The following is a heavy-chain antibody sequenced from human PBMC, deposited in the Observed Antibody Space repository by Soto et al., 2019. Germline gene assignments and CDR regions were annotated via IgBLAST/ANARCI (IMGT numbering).Heavy chain of an antibody. CDR3: AKGLINGRWYAAD. D-gene: IGHD6-13*01. Sequence: EVHLLESGGGLVQPGESLRLSCGASGFIFSSCVMSWVRQAPGKGLEWVSCITDSGTGTYYADSVKGRFTISRDNSKNTMYLQMNNLRAEDTGVYYCAKGLINGRWYAADWGQGTLVTVSS. J-gene: IGHJ4*02. CDR1: GFIFSSCV. V-gene: IGHV3-23*01. CDR2: ITDSGTGT.